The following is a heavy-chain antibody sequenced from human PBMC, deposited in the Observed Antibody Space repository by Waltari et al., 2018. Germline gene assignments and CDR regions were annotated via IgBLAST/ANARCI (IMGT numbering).Heavy chain of an antibody. CDR3: ARIRLSWLFDY. J-gene: IGHJ4*02. Sequence: QVQLQESGPGLVKPSETLSLTCAVSGYSISSGYYWGWIRQHPGKGLEWIGSIYHSGRTYYNPSLKSRVTISVDTSKNHCSLKLSSVTAADTAVYYCARIRLSWLFDYWGQGTLVTVSS. CDR1: GYSISSGYY. CDR2: IYHSGRT. V-gene: IGHV4-38-2*01. D-gene: IGHD5-12*01.